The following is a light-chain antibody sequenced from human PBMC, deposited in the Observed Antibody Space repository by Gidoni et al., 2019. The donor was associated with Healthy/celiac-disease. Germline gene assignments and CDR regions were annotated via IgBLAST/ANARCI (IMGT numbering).Light chain of an antibody. Sequence: VSTNTPGTLSLSPGETSSLSCWASQSVSSSYLPWYQQKPGRDPRLLIYGAASRATGIPDRVRGSGSGKNFTLTIRRLEAEEFAVYYCQQYGSSPVTFGQGTKLEIK. V-gene: IGKV3-20*01. CDR1: QSVSSSY. CDR3: QQYGSSPVT. CDR2: GAA. J-gene: IGKJ2*01.